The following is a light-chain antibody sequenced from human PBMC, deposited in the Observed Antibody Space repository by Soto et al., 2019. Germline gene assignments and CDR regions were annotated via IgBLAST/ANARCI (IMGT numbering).Light chain of an antibody. CDR3: SSYTSCSTSNYV. J-gene: IGLJ1*01. CDR1: SSDVGGYNY. Sequence: QSVLTQPASVSGSPGQSITISCTGTSSDVGGYNYVSWYQQHPGKAPKLMIYEVSNRPSGVSNRFSGSKSGNTASLTISGLQAEDEADYYCSSYTSCSTSNYVFGTGTKVNVL. V-gene: IGLV2-14*01. CDR2: EVS.